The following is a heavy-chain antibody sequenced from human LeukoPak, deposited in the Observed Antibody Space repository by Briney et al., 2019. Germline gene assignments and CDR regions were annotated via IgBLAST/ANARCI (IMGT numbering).Heavy chain of an antibody. V-gene: IGHV4-39*07. D-gene: IGHD1-26*01. J-gene: IGHJ5*02. Sequence: SETLSLTCTVSGGSISSSSYYWGWIRQPPGKGLEWIGSIYYSGSTYYNPSLKSRVTISVDTSKNQFSLKLSSVTAADTAVYYCARDGINWFDPWGQGTLVTVSS. CDR2: IYYSGST. CDR3: ARDGINWFDP. CDR1: GGSISSSSYY.